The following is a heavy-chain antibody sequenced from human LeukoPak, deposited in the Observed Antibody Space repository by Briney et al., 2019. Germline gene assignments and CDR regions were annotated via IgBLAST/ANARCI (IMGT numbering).Heavy chain of an antibody. CDR1: GYSFTSYV. CDR2: ISAYNGNT. Sequence: ASVKVSCKASGYSFTSYVITWVRQAPGQGLEWMGWISAYNGNTNYAQKLQDRVTMTTDTPTSTAYMDLRSLRSDDTAAYYCARGFTYYYDSSGYPILGYWGQGTLVTVSS. D-gene: IGHD3-22*01. J-gene: IGHJ4*02. V-gene: IGHV1-18*01. CDR3: ARGFTYYYDSSGYPILGY.